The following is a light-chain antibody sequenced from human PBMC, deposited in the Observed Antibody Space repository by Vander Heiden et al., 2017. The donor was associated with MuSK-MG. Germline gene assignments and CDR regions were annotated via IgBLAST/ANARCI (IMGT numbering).Light chain of an antibody. V-gene: IGKV1-39*01. CDR2: AAS. Sequence: DIQMTQSPSSLSASVGDRVTITCRASQSISSYLNWYQQKPGKAPKLLIYAASSLQSGVPSRFSGSGSGTDFTLTISRLQPEDFATYDCQQSDSTPGTFGHGTKVDIK. CDR1: QSISSY. J-gene: IGKJ3*01. CDR3: QQSDSTPGT.